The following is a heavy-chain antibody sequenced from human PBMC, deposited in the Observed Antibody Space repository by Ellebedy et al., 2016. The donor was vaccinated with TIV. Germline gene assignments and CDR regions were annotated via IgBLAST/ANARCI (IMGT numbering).Heavy chain of an antibody. CDR2: ISSSSSYI. D-gene: IGHD6-19*01. Sequence: GESLKISCAASGFTFSSYSMNWVRQAPGKGLEWVSSISSSSSYIYYADSVKGRFTISRDNAKNSLCLQMNSLRAEDTAVYYCARDLNWYSSGWYYYYYYGMDVWGQGTTVTVSS. V-gene: IGHV3-21*01. J-gene: IGHJ6*02. CDR3: ARDLNWYSSGWYYYYYYGMDV. CDR1: GFTFSSYS.